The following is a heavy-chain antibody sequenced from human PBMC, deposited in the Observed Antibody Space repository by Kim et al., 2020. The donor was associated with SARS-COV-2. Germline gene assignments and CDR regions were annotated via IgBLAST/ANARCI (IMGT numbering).Heavy chain of an antibody. Sequence: SETLSLTCTVSGGSISSYYWSWIRQPPGKGLEWIGYIYYSGSTNYNPSLKSRVTISVDTSKNQFSLKLSSVTAADTAVYYCARLDAVAGLFDYWGQGTLVTVSS. CDR1: GGSISSYY. CDR2: IYYSGST. V-gene: IGHV4-59*01. CDR3: ARLDAVAGLFDY. J-gene: IGHJ4*02. D-gene: IGHD6-19*01.